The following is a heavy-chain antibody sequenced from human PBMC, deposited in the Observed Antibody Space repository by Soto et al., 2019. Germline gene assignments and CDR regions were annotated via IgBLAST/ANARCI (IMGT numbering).Heavy chain of an antibody. D-gene: IGHD6-13*01. Sequence: GGSLRLSCAATGFTFSSYAMSWVRQAPGKGLEWVSAISGSGGSTYYADSVKGRFTISRDNSKNTLYLQMNSLRAEDTAVYYCAARYSSFQYSYYYGMDVWGQGTTVTVSS. CDR3: AARYSSFQYSYYYGMDV. V-gene: IGHV3-23*01. J-gene: IGHJ6*02. CDR2: ISGSGGST. CDR1: GFTFSSYA.